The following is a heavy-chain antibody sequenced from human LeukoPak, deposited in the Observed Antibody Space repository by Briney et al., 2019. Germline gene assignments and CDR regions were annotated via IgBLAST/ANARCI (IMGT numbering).Heavy chain of an antibody. J-gene: IGHJ4*02. Sequence: GGSLRLSCAASGFTFSSYAMSWVRQAPGKGLEWVSAISGSGGGTYYADSVKGRSTISRDNSKNTLYLQMNSLRAEDTAVYYCAKDVLFGLGVFDYWGRGTLVTVSS. CDR1: GFTFSSYA. V-gene: IGHV3-23*01. CDR2: ISGSGGGT. D-gene: IGHD2-8*01. CDR3: AKDVLFGLGVFDY.